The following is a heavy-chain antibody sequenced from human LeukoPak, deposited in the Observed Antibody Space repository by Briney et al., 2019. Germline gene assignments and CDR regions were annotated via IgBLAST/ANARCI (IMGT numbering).Heavy chain of an antibody. J-gene: IGHJ6*03. CDR2: IYYSGST. CDR1: GGSISSHY. CDR3: ARGLDFWSGTSPYYYYYMDV. Sequence: SETLSLTCTVSGGSISSHYWSWIRQPPGKGLEWIGYIYYSGSTNYNPSLKSRVTISVDTSKNPFSLKLSSVTAADTAVYYCARGLDFWSGTSPYYYYYMDVWGKGTTVTVSS. D-gene: IGHD3-3*01. V-gene: IGHV4-59*11.